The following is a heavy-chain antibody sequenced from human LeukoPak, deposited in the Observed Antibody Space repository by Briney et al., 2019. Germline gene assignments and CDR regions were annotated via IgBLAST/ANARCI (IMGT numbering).Heavy chain of an antibody. D-gene: IGHD5-12*01. Sequence: GGSLRLSCAASGFTFSSYSMNWVRQAPGKGLEWVSSISSSSSYIYYADSVKGRFTISRDNAKNSLYLQMNSLRAEDTAVYYCARVDGGYESLDYWGQGTLVTVSS. CDR1: GFTFSSYS. CDR2: ISSSSSYI. J-gene: IGHJ4*02. V-gene: IGHV3-21*01. CDR3: ARVDGGYESLDY.